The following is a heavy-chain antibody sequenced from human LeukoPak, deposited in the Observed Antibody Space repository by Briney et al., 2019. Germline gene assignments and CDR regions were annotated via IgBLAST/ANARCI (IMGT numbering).Heavy chain of an antibody. D-gene: IGHD3-22*01. J-gene: IGHJ3*02. CDR1: GLTFSSYA. V-gene: IGHV3-23*01. CDR3: SHYDSSGYYYDDAFDI. CDR2: ISGSGGST. Sequence: PGGSLRLSCAASGLTFSSYAMSWVRQAPGKGLEWVSAISGSGGSTYYADSVKGRFTISRDNSKNTLYLQMNSLRAEDTAVYYCSHYDSSGYYYDDAFDIWGQGTMVTVSS.